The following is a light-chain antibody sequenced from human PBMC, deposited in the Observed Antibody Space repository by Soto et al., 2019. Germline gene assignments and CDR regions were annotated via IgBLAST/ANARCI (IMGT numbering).Light chain of an antibody. Sequence: QSVLTQPPSASGTPGQRVTISCSGGSSNIGNNYVYWYQQLSGTAPKLLIYRNNQRPSGVPDRFSGSKSGTSASLAISGLRSEDEADYYCAAWDDSLSGPVFGGGTKLTVL. J-gene: IGLJ3*02. CDR3: AAWDDSLSGPV. V-gene: IGLV1-47*01. CDR1: SSNIGNNY. CDR2: RNN.